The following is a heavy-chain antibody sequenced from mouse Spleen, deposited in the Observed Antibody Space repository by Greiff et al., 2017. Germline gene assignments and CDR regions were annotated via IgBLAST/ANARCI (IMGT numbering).Heavy chain of an antibody. CDR1: GFSLTSYG. J-gene: IGHJ4*01. V-gene: IGHV2-6-1*01. CDR3: ARHDGYDYAMDY. D-gene: IGHD2-3*01. CDR2: IWSDGST. Sequence: QVQLKESGPGLVAPSQSLTITCTTSGFSLTSYGVHWVRQPPGKGLEWLVVIWSDGSTTYNSALKSRLSISKDNSKSQVFLKMNSLQTDDTAMYYCARHDGYDYAMDYWGQGTSVTVSS.